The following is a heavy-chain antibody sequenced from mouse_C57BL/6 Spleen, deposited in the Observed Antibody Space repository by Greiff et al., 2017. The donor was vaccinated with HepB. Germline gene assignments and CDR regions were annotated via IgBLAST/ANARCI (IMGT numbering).Heavy chain of an antibody. V-gene: IGHV1-42*01. CDR2: INPSTGGT. Sequence: VQLQQSGPELVKPGASVKISCKASGYSFTGYYMNWVKQSPEKSLEWIGEINPSTGGTTYNQKFKAKATLTVDKSSSTAYMQLKSLTSEDSAVYYCARYPPTPARYAMDYWGQGTSVTVSS. CDR3: ARYPPTPARYAMDY. CDR1: GYSFTGYY. J-gene: IGHJ4*01.